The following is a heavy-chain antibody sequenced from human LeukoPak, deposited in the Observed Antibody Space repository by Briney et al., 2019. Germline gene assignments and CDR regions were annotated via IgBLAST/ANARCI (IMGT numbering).Heavy chain of an antibody. D-gene: IGHD6-6*01. CDR3: ARGPNSNWSGLDF. J-gene: IGHJ4*02. CDR1: GFSFXGHW. Sequence: SXRLXCTASGFSFXGHWMHWARHLPGXGLVWVSRISPTGSTTSYADSVKGRFTVSRDNAKNTLYLQVNNLRAEDTAVYYCARGPNSNWSGLDFWGQGTLLTVSS. CDR2: ISPTGSTT. V-gene: IGHV3-74*01.